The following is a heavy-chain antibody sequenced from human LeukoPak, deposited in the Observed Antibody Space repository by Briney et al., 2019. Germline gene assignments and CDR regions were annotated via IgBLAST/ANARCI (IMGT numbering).Heavy chain of an antibody. CDR1: GFTFHNFW. D-gene: IGHD3-10*01. J-gene: IGHJ4*02. V-gene: IGHV3-74*01. CDR3: VRDYYGSGAHLDK. Sequence: GESLKISCVASGFTFHNFWTHWVRQVPGKGLMWVSRIDGEGIVTTYAEAVKGRFNVSRDNVKKTLHLQMNGLRAEDTAVYYCVRDYYGSGAHLDKWGRGTLVTVSS. CDR2: IDGEGIVT.